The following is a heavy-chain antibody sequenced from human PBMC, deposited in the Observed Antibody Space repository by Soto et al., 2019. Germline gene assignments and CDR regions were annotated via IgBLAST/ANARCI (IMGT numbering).Heavy chain of an antibody. CDR3: AREVVSGYDLGY. J-gene: IGHJ4*02. CDR2: INADTGNT. V-gene: IGHV1-3*01. Sequence: QVQLVQSGAEVKKPGASVTVSCKASGYTFTSFAIHWVRQAPGQRPEWMGWINADTGNTKYSQRVQGRVTFARDTSANTAYMQVSSVRSEDTAVYFCAREVVSGYDLGYWGQGTLVTVSS. D-gene: IGHD5-12*01. CDR1: GYTFTSFA.